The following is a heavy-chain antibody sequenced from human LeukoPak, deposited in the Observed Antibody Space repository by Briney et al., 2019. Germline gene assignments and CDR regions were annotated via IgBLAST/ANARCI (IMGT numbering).Heavy chain of an antibody. Sequence: ASVKVSCKASGYTFTSYDINWVRQATGQGLEWMGWMNPNSGNTGYAQKFQSRVTMTRNTSISTAYMELSSLRSEDTAVYYCARGKFCSSTSCSYYYYGMDVWGQGTTVTVSS. J-gene: IGHJ6*02. V-gene: IGHV1-8*01. CDR1: GYTFTSYD. D-gene: IGHD2-2*01. CDR3: ARGKFCSSTSCSYYYYGMDV. CDR2: MNPNSGNT.